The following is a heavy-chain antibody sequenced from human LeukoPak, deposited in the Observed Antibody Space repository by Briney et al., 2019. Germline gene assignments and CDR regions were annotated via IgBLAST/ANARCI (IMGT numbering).Heavy chain of an antibody. CDR1: GGSISSYY. J-gene: IGHJ4*02. V-gene: IGHV4-34*01. CDR2: INHSGST. D-gene: IGHD3-3*01. CDR3: ARKSYYDFWSGYYTFDY. Sequence: SETLSLTCTVSGGSISSYYWSWIRQPPGKGLEWIGEINHSGSTNYNPSLKSRVTISVDTSKNQFSLKLSSVTAADTAVYYCARKSYYDFWSGYYTFDYWGQGTLVTVSS.